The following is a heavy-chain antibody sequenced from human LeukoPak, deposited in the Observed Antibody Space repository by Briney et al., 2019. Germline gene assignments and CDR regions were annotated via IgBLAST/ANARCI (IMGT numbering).Heavy chain of an antibody. CDR3: AGGGVNLSY. V-gene: IGHV4-34*01. D-gene: IGHD2-21*01. Sequence: SETLSLTCALYVGSSTVYYSSCIRHPPGNGLEWIGEINHIVSTNYNPSLKSRVTISLDTSQNQFSLKRSSVTASRTALYYCAGGGVNLSYWGQGTLVTVSS. CDR1: VGSSTVYY. J-gene: IGHJ4*02. CDR2: INHIVST.